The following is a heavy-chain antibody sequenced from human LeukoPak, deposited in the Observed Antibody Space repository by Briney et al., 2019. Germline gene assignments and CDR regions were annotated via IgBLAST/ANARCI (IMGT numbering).Heavy chain of an antibody. CDR2: ISPSGGST. J-gene: IGHJ4*02. CDR1: GYTFTSYY. D-gene: IGHD3-22*01. CDR3: ARGGRSSGYYWRFDY. V-gene: IGHV1-46*01. Sequence: GASVKVSCKASGYTFTSYYMHWARQAPGQGLEWMGIISPSGGSTSYAQKFQGRVTMTRDTSTSTVYMELSSLRSEDTAVYYCARGGRSSGYYWRFDYWGQGTLVTVSS.